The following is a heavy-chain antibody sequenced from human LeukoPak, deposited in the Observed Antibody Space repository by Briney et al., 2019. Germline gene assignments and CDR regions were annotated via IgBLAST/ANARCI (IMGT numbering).Heavy chain of an antibody. CDR3: ARAAYSGSYHSDY. CDR1: GGSISGSSYY. Sequence: SETLSLTCTVSGGSISGSSYYWGWIRQPPGKGLEWIGSIYYSGSTYYNPSLKSRVTISVDTSKNQFSLKLSSVTAADTAVYYCARAAYSGSYHSDYWGQGTLVTVSS. CDR2: IYYSGST. J-gene: IGHJ4*02. V-gene: IGHV4-39*07. D-gene: IGHD1-26*01.